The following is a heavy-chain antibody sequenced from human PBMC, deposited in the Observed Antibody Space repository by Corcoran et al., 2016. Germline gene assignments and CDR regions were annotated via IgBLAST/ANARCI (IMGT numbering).Heavy chain of an antibody. CDR2: ISSSSSTI. CDR1: GFTFSSYS. CDR3: ARNYYGSGSYCRYYYYYGMDV. D-gene: IGHD3-10*01. Sequence: EVQLVESGGGLVQPGGSLRLSCAASGFTFSSYSMNWVRQAPGKGLEWVSYISSSSSTIYYADSVKGRFTISRENAKNALYLQMNSLRDEDTAGDYCARNYYGSGSYCRYYYYYGMDVWGQGTTVTVSS. J-gene: IGHJ6*02. V-gene: IGHV3-48*02.